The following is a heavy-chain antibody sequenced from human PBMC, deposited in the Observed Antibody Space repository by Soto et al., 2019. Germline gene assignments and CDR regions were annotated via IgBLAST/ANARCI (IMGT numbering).Heavy chain of an antibody. D-gene: IGHD3-16*01. CDR3: ARLIGNSWLDS. J-gene: IGHJ5*01. V-gene: IGHV6-1*01. Sequence: QVQLQQSGPGLVKPSQTLSLTCAISGDSVSSNSATWDWIRQSPSRGLEWLGRTYYRSKWSNDYALSVKGRXTXTTXPSNNQFSLHLTSVTPDDTAVYYCARLIGNSWLDSWGQGTLVTVSS. CDR1: GDSVSSNSAT. CDR2: TYYRSKWSN.